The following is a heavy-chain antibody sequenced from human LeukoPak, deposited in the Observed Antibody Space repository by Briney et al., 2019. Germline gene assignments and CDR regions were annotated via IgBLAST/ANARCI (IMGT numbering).Heavy chain of an antibody. D-gene: IGHD5-18*01. CDR2: VYSGGST. V-gene: IGHV3-53*01. CDR1: GFTLSSNY. Sequence: GGSLRLSCAASGFTLSSNYMSWVRQAPGKGLEWGAVVYSGGSTDSTDSGNSRVTISRDNSKNTLSLQMNSLRAEDTAVYYCARENVDTAYYYYGMDVWGPGTTVTASS. CDR3: ARENVDTAYYYYGMDV. J-gene: IGHJ6*02.